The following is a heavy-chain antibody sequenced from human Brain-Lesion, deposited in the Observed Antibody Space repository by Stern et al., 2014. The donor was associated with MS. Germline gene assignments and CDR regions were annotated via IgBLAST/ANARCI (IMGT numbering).Heavy chain of an antibody. CDR1: GFTFSSYG. J-gene: IGHJ6*02. D-gene: IGHD6-19*01. Sequence: VQLVESGGGLVQPGRSLRLSCAVSGFTFSSYGLYWVRQAPGKGLEWVAGIWFDGTKTNYTGSVKGRFTISRDNSKNTLSLHMPSRRAVDTAVYYCAKDKKDSSGWNLYFYGMDVWGQGTTVIVSS. CDR2: IWFDGTKT. CDR3: AKDKKDSSGWNLYFYGMDV. V-gene: IGHV3-33*03.